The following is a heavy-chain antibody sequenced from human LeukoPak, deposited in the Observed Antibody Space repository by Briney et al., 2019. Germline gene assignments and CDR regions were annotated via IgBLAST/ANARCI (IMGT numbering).Heavy chain of an antibody. CDR1: GFTFSSYA. V-gene: IGHV3-23*01. Sequence: GGSLRLSCAASGFTFSSYAMSWVRQAPGKGLEWVSAISGSGGSTYYADSVKGRFTISRDNSKNTLYVQMNSLRAEDTAVHYCAKDGGSGYYYFDYWGQGTLVTVSS. D-gene: IGHD3-22*01. CDR3: AKDGGSGYYYFDY. J-gene: IGHJ4*02. CDR2: ISGSGGST.